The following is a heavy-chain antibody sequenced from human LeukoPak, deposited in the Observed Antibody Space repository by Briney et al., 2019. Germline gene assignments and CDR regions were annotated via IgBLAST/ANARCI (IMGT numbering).Heavy chain of an antibody. J-gene: IGHJ3*02. V-gene: IGHV3-21*01. D-gene: IGHD6-19*01. Sequence: GGSLRPSCXAXXFXFSSYSMNWVRQAPGKGLEWVSSISSSSYIYYADSVKGRFTISRDNAKNSLYLQMNSLRAEDTAVYYCARDPSSGWYESAFDIWGQGTMVTVSS. CDR1: XFXFSSYS. CDR3: ARDPSSGWYESAFDI. CDR2: ISSSSYI.